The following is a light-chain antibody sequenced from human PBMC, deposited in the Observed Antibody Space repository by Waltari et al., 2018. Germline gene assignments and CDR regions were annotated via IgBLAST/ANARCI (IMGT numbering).Light chain of an antibody. V-gene: IGKV3-11*01. Sequence: EIVLTQSPATLSLSPGERATLSCRASESINSDLGWYQQRRGQAPRLVISDASSRATDIPARFSGSGSGTDFTLTISSLEPEDFATYYCQQRHSWPRTFGQGTRLEV. CDR3: QQRHSWPRT. CDR2: DAS. J-gene: IGKJ1*01. CDR1: ESINSD.